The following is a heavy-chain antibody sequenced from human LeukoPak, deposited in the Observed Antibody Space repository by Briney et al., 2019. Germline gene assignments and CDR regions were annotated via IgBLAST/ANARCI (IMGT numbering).Heavy chain of an antibody. CDR3: ARAYYDILTEEPIDY. J-gene: IGHJ4*02. Sequence: ASVKVSCKASGYTFTSYYMHWVRQAPGQGLEWMGIINPSGGSTSYAQKFQGRATMTRDTSTSTVYMELSSLRSEDTAVYYCARAYYDILTEEPIDYWGQGTLVTVSS. CDR2: INPSGGST. D-gene: IGHD3-9*01. CDR1: GYTFTSYY. V-gene: IGHV1-46*01.